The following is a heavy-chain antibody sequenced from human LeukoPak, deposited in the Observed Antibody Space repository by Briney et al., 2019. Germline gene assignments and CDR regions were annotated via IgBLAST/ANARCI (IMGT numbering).Heavy chain of an antibody. CDR3: ARPATFYSGSSYFDY. D-gene: IGHD1-26*01. CDR2: ISSSYSPI. J-gene: IGHJ4*02. V-gene: IGHV3-48*01. CDR1: GFTLSSYS. Sequence: GGSLRLSCAASGFTLSSYSLNWVRQAPGKGLEWVSYISSSYSPIYYADSVKGRFTISRDNAKNSLYLQMNSLRAEDTAVYYCARPATFYSGSSYFDYWGQGTLVTVSS.